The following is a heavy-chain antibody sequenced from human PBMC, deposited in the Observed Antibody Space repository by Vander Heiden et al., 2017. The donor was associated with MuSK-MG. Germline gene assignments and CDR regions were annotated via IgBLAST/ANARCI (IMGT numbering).Heavy chain of an antibody. D-gene: IGHD3-22*01. J-gene: IGHJ5*02. CDR3: ASRAYYYDSSGYYYL. CDR2: ISSSSSYI. Sequence: EVQLVESGGGLVKPGGSLRLSCAASGFTFSSYSMNWVRQAPGKGLEWVSSISSSSSYIYYADSVKGRFTISRDNAKNSLYLQMNSLRAEDTAVYYCASRAYYYDSSGYYYLWGQGTLVTVSS. CDR1: GFTFSSYS. V-gene: IGHV3-21*01.